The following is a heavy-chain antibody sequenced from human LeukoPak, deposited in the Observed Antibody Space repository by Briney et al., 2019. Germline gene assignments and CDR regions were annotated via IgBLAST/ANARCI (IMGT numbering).Heavy chain of an antibody. Sequence: SETLSLTCTVSGGSNRSYYWSWIRQPPGKGLEWIGYIYNSDRINYNPSFKSRVTISLDTSKNHFFLNLTSVTAADTAVYFCARDQPDTYAHDAFDIWSQGTMVTVSS. J-gene: IGHJ3*02. CDR1: GGSNRSYY. D-gene: IGHD5-18*01. V-gene: IGHV4-59*01. CDR2: IYNSDRI. CDR3: ARDQPDTYAHDAFDI.